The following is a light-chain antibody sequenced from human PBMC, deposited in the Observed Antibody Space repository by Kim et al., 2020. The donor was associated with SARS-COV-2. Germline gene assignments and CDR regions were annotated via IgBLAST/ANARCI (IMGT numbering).Light chain of an antibody. CDR2: DTS. CDR1: QSFNSR. CDR3: QQYESWPLT. V-gene: IGKV3-15*01. J-gene: IGKJ4*01. Sequence: SVSHGEIATLSCRTSQSFNSRLAWFQQKPGQAPRLLIYDTSTRATGIPARFSGSGSGTEFTLTIRSLQSEDLAVYYCQQYESWPLTFGGGTKLEIK.